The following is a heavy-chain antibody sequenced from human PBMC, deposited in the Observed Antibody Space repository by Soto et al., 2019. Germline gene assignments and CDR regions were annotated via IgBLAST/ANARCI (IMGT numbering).Heavy chain of an antibody. CDR2: ISSTTNYI. Sequence: GSLRLSCAASGFTFTRYSMTWVRQAPGKGLEWVSSISSTTNYIYYGDSMKGRFTISRDNGKNSLYLEMNSLRAEDTAVYYCARESEDLTSNFHDWGQGTLVTVSS. CDR1: GFTFTRYS. V-gene: IGHV3-21*06. CDR3: ARESEDLTSNFHD. J-gene: IGHJ4*02.